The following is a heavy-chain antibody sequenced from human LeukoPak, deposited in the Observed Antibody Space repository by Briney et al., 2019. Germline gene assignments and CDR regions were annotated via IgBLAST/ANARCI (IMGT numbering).Heavy chain of an antibody. V-gene: IGHV3-53*01. CDR1: GFTFSSNY. J-gene: IGHJ4*02. CDR2: IYSGGST. CDR3: ARVGSGWHFSY. D-gene: IGHD6-19*01. Sequence: GGSLRLSCAASGFTFSSNYMSWVRQAPGKGLEWVSVIYSGGSTYYADSVKGRFTISRDNSKNTLYLQMNSLRAEDTAVYYCARVGSGWHFSYWGQGTLVTVSS.